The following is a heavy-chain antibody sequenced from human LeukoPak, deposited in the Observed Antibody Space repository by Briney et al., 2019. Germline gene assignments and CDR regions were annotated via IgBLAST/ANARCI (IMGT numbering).Heavy chain of an antibody. J-gene: IGHJ4*02. CDR1: GFTFSSYS. V-gene: IGHV3-23*01. D-gene: IGHD6-25*01. Sequence: GGSLRLSCAASGFTFSSYSMNWVRQAPGKGLEWVSTISTGTGSTYYADSVKGRFTISRDNSKNTLYLQMNSLRADDAAVYYCAKRGQRPTYYFDYWGQGILVTVSS. CDR3: AKRGQRPTYYFDY. CDR2: ISTGTGST.